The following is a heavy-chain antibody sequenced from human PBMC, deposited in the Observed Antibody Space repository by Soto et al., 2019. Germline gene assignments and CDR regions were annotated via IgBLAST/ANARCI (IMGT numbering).Heavy chain of an antibody. Sequence: GGSLTLSCAASEFCFSSYSMNWARQAPGKGLEWVSAISGSGGSTYYADSVKGRFTISRDNSKNTLYLQMNSLRAEDTAVYYCAKARAQYYDFWSGYPVDYWGQGTLVTVSS. CDR2: ISGSGGST. CDR3: AKARAQYYDFWSGYPVDY. V-gene: IGHV3-23*01. CDR1: EFCFSSYS. J-gene: IGHJ4*02. D-gene: IGHD3-3*01.